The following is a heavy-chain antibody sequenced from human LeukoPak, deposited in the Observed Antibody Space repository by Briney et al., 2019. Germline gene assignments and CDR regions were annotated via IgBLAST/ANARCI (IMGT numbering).Heavy chain of an antibody. D-gene: IGHD3-10*01. CDR1: GFTFSDYY. CDR2: ISSSGRTI. CDR3: ARDSYYYGSGSYYISYYYYYMDV. V-gene: IGHV3-11*04. J-gene: IGHJ6*03. Sequence: GGSLRLSCAASGFTFSDYYMSWIRQAPGKGLEWVSYISSSGRTIYYADSVKGRFTISRDNAKNSLYLQMNSLRAEDTAVYYCARDSYYYGSGSYYISYYYYYMDVWGKGTTVTVSS.